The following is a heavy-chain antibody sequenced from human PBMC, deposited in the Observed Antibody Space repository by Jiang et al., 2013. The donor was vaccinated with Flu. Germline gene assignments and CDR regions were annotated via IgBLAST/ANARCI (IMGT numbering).Heavy chain of an antibody. J-gene: IGHJ4*02. Sequence: GSGLVKPSETLSLTCTVSGGSISSSSHYWGWIRQPPGKGLEWIGSIYYSGSAYYNPSLKSRVTISVDTSKNQFSLRLSSVTAADTAAYYCARAGGVTIFGVLRPPGVVDYWGQGTLVTVSS. CDR2: IYYSGSA. D-gene: IGHD3-3*01. CDR3: ARAGGVTIFGVLRPPGVVDY. CDR1: GGSISSSSHY. V-gene: IGHV4-39*07.